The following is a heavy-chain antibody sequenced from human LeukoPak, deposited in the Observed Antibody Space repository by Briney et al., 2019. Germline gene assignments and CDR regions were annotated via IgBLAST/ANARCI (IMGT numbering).Heavy chain of an antibody. CDR2: IYYSGST. CDR1: GGSFSGYY. CDR3: ARVEGYCGGDCYSRFYFDY. Sequence: PSETLSLTCAVYGGSFSGYYWSWIRQPPGKGLEWIGSIYYSGSTYYNPSLKSRVTISVDTSKNQFSLKLSSVTAADTAVYYCARVEGYCGGDCYSRFYFDYWGQGALVTVSS. D-gene: IGHD2-21*02. J-gene: IGHJ4*02. V-gene: IGHV4-34*01.